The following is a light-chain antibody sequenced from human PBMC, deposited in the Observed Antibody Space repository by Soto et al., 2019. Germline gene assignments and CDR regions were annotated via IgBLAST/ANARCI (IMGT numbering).Light chain of an antibody. V-gene: IGLV2-23*01. CDR3: CSYAGSSTYV. CDR1: SSDVGGYNL. Sequence: QSALTQPASVSGSPGQSITISCTGTSSDVGGYNLVSWYQQHPGKAPKLMIYEGSKRPSGVSNRFSGSKSGNTASLTISGLQAEDKADYYCCSYAGSSTYVFGTGTKLTVL. CDR2: EGS. J-gene: IGLJ1*01.